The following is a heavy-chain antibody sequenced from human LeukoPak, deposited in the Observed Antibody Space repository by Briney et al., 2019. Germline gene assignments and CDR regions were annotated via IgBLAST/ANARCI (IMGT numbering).Heavy chain of an antibody. J-gene: IGHJ4*02. CDR2: ISSDGGTT. Sequence: GGSLRLSRAACGFTFSSYSMHWVRQAPGKGLEYVSAISSDGGTTYHANSVKGRFTISRDNSNNTLYLQMGSLRVEDMAVYYCARIGAMNTLDYWGQGTLATVFS. CDR3: ARIGAMNTLDY. CDR1: GFTFSSYS. V-gene: IGHV3-64*01. D-gene: IGHD2-2*02.